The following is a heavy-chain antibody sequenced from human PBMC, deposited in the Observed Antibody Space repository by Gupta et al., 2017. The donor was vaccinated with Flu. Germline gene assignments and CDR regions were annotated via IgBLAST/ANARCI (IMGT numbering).Heavy chain of an antibody. CDR2: ISGSGGST. CDR1: GFTFSSYA. J-gene: IGHJ4*02. CDR3: AKWFGFRGDY. V-gene: IGHV3-23*01. Sequence: EVQLLESGGGLVQPGGSLRLSCAASGFTFSSYAMSWVRQAPGKGLEWVSAISGSGGSTDDADSVKGRFTISRDNSKNTLYMKMKRLRAEDTAVYDGAKWFGFRGDYGGQGTMVTVYS. D-gene: IGHD3-10*01.